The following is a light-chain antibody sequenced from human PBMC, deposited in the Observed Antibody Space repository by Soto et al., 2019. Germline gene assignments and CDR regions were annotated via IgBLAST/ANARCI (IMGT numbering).Light chain of an antibody. CDR1: QGISSW. CDR2: GAS. V-gene: IGKV1-33*01. Sequence: DIQMTQSPSSVSASVGDRVTFTCRASQGISSWLAWYQQKPGKAPKLLISGASNLEPGVPSRFTGSGSETMFTLTISSLQPEDFATYYCQQYDDLPLTFGGGTHVE. J-gene: IGKJ4*01. CDR3: QQYDDLPLT.